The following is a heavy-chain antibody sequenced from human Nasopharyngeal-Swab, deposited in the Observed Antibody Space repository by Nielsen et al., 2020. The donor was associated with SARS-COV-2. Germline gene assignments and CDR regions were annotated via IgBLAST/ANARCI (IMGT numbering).Heavy chain of an antibody. J-gene: IGHJ6*02. D-gene: IGHD6-13*01. CDR2: INTNTGQP. Sequence: WVRQAPGQGLEWMGWINTNTGQPTYAQGFTGRFVFSLDTSVSTAYLQISSLKAEDTAVYNCARAGRGSSSWYVMDYYYGMDVWGQGTTVTVSS. CDR3: ARAGRGSSSWYVMDYYYGMDV. V-gene: IGHV7-4-1*02.